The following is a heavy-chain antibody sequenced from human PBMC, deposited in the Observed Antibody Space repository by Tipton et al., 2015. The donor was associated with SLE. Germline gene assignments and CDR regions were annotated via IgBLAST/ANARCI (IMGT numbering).Heavy chain of an antibody. CDR3: ARDSRFLEWFHAFDI. CDR2: IYHSGST. J-gene: IGHJ3*02. V-gene: IGHV4-38-2*02. Sequence: TLSLTCTVSGYSISSGFYWGWIRQPPGKGLEWIGNIYHSGSTFYNPSLKSRVTISVDTSKNQFSLKLSSVTAADTAVYYCARDSRFLEWFHAFDIWGQGTMVTVSS. D-gene: IGHD3-3*01. CDR1: GYSISSGFY.